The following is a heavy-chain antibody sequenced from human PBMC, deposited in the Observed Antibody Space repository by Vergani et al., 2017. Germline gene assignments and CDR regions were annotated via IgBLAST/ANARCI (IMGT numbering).Heavy chain of an antibody. D-gene: IGHD1-26*01. J-gene: IGHJ4*02. Sequence: EVQLVESGGGLVQPGGSLRLSCAASRFTFSSYWMSWVRQAPGKGLEWVANIKQDGSEKYYVDSVKGRFTISRDNAKNSLYLQMNSLRAEDTAVYYCARTPTAYSGSYLSYFDYWGQGTLVTVSS. CDR2: IKQDGSEK. CDR1: RFTFSSYW. CDR3: ARTPTAYSGSYLSYFDY. V-gene: IGHV3-7*03.